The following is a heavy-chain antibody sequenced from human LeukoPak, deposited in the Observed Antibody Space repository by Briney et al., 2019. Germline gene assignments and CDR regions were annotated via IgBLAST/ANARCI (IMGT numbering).Heavy chain of an antibody. J-gene: IGHJ4*02. V-gene: IGHV1-69*13. Sequence: AASVKVSCTASGGTFSSYAISWVRQAPGQGLEWMGGIIPIFGTANYAQKFQGRVTITADESTSTAYMELSSLRSEDTAVYYCARAGIVVVPAAPYGHWGQGTLVTVSS. CDR1: GGTFSSYA. CDR2: IIPIFGTA. D-gene: IGHD2-2*01. CDR3: ARAGIVVVPAAPYGH.